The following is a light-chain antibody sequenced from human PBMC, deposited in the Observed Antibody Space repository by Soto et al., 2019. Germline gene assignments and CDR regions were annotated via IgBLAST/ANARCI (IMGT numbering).Light chain of an antibody. CDR3: QQYNNWPPGA. CDR2: GAS. CDR1: QYINTR. Sequence: IVLTNSPATLSSFPLYRVTRSCRSSQYINTRLAWYQQKPGQAPRLLIYGASTRATGIPARFSGSGSGTEFTLTISSLQSEDFAVYYCQQYNNWPPGAFGQGTRLEI. V-gene: IGKV3-15*01. J-gene: IGKJ5*01.